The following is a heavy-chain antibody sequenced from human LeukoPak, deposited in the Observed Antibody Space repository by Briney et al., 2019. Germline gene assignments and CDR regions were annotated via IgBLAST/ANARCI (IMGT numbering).Heavy chain of an antibody. CDR3: ARGYSMHV. Sequence: SETLSLTCAVYGGSFSGYYWSWIPQPPGKGLEWIGEINRSGSTNYNPSLKSRVTISVDSSKNQFSLMIISLSAPDAPVYYCARGYSMHVWGKGTTVTVSS. CDR2: INRSGST. V-gene: IGHV4-34*01. J-gene: IGHJ6*01. CDR1: GGSFSGYY. D-gene: IGHD5-18*01.